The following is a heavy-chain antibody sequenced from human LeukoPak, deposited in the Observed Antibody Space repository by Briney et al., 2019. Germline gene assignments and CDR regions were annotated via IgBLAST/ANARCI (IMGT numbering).Heavy chain of an antibody. J-gene: IGHJ4*02. CDR2: IYSGGST. V-gene: IGHV3-53*01. CDR1: GFTVSNNY. Sequence: GGSLRLSCAASGFTVSNNYMSWVRQAPGKGLEWVSVIYSGGSTYYADSVKGRFTISRDNSKNTLDLQMNSLRAEDTAVYYCARVLSFRYYFDYWGQGTLVTVSS. CDR3: ARVLSFRYYFDY.